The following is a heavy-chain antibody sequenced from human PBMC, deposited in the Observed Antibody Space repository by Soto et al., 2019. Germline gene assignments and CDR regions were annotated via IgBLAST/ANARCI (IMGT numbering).Heavy chain of an antibody. J-gene: IGHJ5*01. D-gene: IGHD3-22*01. CDR3: AKEGAGYYDSSPYDS. Sequence: LRLSCAASGFTFRGYAMSWVRQAPGKGLEWVSAISGSGGSTHYADSVKGRSTISRDNSKNTLYLQMNSLRAEDTAVYYCAKEGAGYYDSSPYDSWGQGTLVTVSS. CDR2: ISGSGGST. CDR1: GFTFRGYA. V-gene: IGHV3-23*01.